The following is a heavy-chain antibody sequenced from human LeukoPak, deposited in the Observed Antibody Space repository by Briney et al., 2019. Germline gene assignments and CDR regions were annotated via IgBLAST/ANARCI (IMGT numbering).Heavy chain of an antibody. CDR3: ARRNGRPLDY. CDR1: GYSFTSYW. V-gene: IGHV5-51*01. CDR2: IYPGDSDT. J-gene: IGHJ4*02. Sequence: GESLKISCKGSGYSFTSYWIAWVRPMPGKGLEWMGIIYPGDSDTTYSPSFQGQVTISADKSISTAFLQWSSLKASDTAMYYCARRNGRPLDYWGQGTLVTVSS. D-gene: IGHD2-8*01.